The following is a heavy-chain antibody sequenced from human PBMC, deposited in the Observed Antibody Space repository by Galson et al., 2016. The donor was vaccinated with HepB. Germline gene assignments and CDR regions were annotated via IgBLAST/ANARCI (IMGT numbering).Heavy chain of an antibody. CDR2: ISSNGATI. J-gene: IGHJ6*02. D-gene: IGHD3-16*01. Sequence: SLRLSCAASGFTFSSYTMNWVRQAPGKGLEWVSYISSNGATIYYADSLKGRFTISRDYAKGLVYLQMNSLRAEDTAVYYCARGGKSDEGDFFGMDVWGQGTTVTVSS. CDR1: GFTFSSYT. CDR3: ARGGKSDEGDFFGMDV. V-gene: IGHV3-48*03.